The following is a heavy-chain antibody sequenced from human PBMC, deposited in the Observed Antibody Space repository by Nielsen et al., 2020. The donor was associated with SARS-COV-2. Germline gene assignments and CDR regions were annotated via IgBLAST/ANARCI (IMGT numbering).Heavy chain of an antibody. V-gene: IGHV3-11*05. CDR3: TRADFYGDPSFGCAY. CDR2: ISSSSSLI. Sequence: GGSLRLSCAASGFTFSDYYMSWIRQAPGKGLEWVSYISSSSSLITYADSVKGRFTISRDNAQNSLYLQLSGLRLEDTAVYYCTRADFYGDPSFGCAYWGQGTLVTVSS. CDR1: GFTFSDYY. D-gene: IGHD4-17*01. J-gene: IGHJ4*02.